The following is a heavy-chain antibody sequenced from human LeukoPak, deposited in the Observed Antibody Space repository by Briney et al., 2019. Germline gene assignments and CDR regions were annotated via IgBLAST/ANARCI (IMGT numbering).Heavy chain of an antibody. D-gene: IGHD6-19*01. CDR2: INADGSRT. CDR1: GFTFSSDW. V-gene: IGHV3-74*01. CDR3: ARDFYSSGWYGADY. J-gene: IGHJ4*02. Sequence: GGSLRLSCAASGFTFSSDWMHWVRQTPGGGLVWVSRINADGSRTTYADSVKGRFTISRDNAKNTLYLQMNSLRVEDTAVYYCARDFYSSGWYGADYWGQGTLVTVSS.